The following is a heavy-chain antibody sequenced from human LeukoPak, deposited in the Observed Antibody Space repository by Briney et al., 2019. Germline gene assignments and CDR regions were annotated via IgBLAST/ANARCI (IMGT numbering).Heavy chain of an antibody. CDR2: ISSGGDST. CDR3: AKVAPLGSSWYAFNY. V-gene: IGHV3-23*01. J-gene: IGHJ4*02. CDR1: GFSFSDYL. Sequence: GGSLSLSCAASGFSFSDYLMDWVRQAPGKGLEWVSGISSGGDSTYFADSVKGRFTISRDNSKNTVSLHMNSLRAEDTAVYYCAKVAPLGSSWYAFNYWGQGTLVTVSS. D-gene: IGHD6-13*01.